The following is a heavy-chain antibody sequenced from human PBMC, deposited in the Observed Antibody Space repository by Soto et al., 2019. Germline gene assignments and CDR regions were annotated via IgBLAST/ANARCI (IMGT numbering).Heavy chain of an antibody. D-gene: IGHD6-6*01. V-gene: IGHV3-9*01. CDR3: AKDKSSSGLLDAFDI. CDR1: GFTFDDYA. Sequence: EVQLVESGGGLVQPGRSLRLSCAASGFTFDDYAMHWVRQAPGKGLEWVSGISWNSGSIGYADSVKGRFTISRDNAKNSLYLQMHSLRAEDTALYYCAKDKSSSGLLDAFDIWGQGTMVTVSS. J-gene: IGHJ3*02. CDR2: ISWNSGSI.